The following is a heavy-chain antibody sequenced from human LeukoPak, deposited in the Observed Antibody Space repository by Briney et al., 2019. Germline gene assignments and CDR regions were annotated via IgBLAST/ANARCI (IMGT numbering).Heavy chain of an antibody. Sequence: GASVKVSCKASGYTFTSYAMNWVRQAPGQGLEWMGWINTNSGNPKYAQGFKGRFIFSLDTSVSTAYLQISSLKAEDTAVYYCARAVGAAGFDYYYYYMDVWGKGTTVTVSS. CDR3: ARAVGAAGFDYYYYYMDV. J-gene: IGHJ6*03. CDR1: GYTFTSYA. V-gene: IGHV7-4-1*02. D-gene: IGHD1-26*01. CDR2: INTNSGNP.